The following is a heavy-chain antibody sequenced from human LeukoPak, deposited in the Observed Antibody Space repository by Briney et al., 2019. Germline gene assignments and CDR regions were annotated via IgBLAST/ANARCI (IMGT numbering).Heavy chain of an antibody. Sequence: ASVKVSCKASGYTFTGYYMHWVRQAPGQGLEWMGWINPNSGGTNYAQKFQGRVTMTRDTSISTAYMELSRLRSDDTAVYYCARDATIFGVVLRWGYYYYMDVWGKGTTVTVSS. V-gene: IGHV1-2*02. CDR2: INPNSGGT. CDR1: GYTFTGYY. J-gene: IGHJ6*03. D-gene: IGHD3-3*01. CDR3: ARDATIFGVVLRWGYYYYMDV.